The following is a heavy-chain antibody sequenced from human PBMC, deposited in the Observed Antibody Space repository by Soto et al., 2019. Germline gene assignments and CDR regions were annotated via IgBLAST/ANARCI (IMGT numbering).Heavy chain of an antibody. CDR3: ARRRWRGTAFDP. D-gene: IGHD2-15*01. CDR2: INPSGGST. J-gene: IGHJ5*02. CDR1: GYTFTSYY. V-gene: IGHV1-46*01. Sequence: QVQLVQSGAEVKKPGASVKVSCKASGYTFTSYYMHWVRQAPGQGLEWMGIINPSGGSTSYAQKSQGRVTMTRDTSTSTVYMELSSLRSEDTAVYYCARRRWRGTAFDPWGQGTLVTVSS.